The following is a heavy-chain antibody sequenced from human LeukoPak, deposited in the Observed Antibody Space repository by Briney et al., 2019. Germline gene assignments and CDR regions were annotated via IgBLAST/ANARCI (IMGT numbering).Heavy chain of an antibody. CDR3: AGTEGGRTGTKPH. D-gene: IGHD1-7*01. Sequence: SETLSLTCAVYGGSFSGYYWSWIRQPPGKGLEWIGEINHSGSTNYNPSLKSRVTISVDTSKNQFSLKLSSVTAADTAVFYCAGTEGGRTGTKPHWGQGTLVTVSS. J-gene: IGHJ4*02. V-gene: IGHV4-34*01. CDR1: GGSFSGYY. CDR2: INHSGST.